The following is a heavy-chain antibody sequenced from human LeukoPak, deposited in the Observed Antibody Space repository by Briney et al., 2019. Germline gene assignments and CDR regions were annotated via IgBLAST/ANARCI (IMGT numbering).Heavy chain of an antibody. D-gene: IGHD5-24*01. CDR2: IYYSGST. CDR1: GGSISSYY. CDR3: ARVGGMTTINNAAFDI. J-gene: IGHJ3*02. V-gene: IGHV4-59*01. Sequence: SETLSLTCTVSGGSISSYYWSWIRQPPGKGLEWIGYIYYSGSTNYNPSLKSRVTISIDKSKKQFSLKLISVTAADTAIYYCARVGGMTTINNAAFDIWGQGTMVTISS.